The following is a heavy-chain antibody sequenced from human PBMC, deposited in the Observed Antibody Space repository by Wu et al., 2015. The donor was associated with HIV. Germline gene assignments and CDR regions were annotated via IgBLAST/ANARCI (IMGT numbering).Heavy chain of an antibody. CDR1: GGTFSSYA. J-gene: IGHJ6*02. CDR2: IIPIFGTA. V-gene: IGHV1-69*13. Sequence: QVQLVQSGAEVKKPGSSVKVSCKASGGTFSSYAISWVRQAPGQGLEWMGRIIPIFGTANYAQKFQGRVTITATNPRAQPTMEAEQPRGSEDTAVYYCASSGYYYYGMDVWGRRDRRSPSP. CDR3: ASSGYYYYGMDV. D-gene: IGHD1-26*01.